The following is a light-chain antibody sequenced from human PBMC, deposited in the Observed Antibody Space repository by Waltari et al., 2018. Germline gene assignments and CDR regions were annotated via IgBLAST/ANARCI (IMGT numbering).Light chain of an antibody. J-gene: IGLJ3*02. CDR3: QSFDRSLRGWV. V-gene: IGLV1-40*01. CDR2: LKT. CDR1: SSNFGAGYD. Sequence: QFVLTQPPSVSGTPGQRVTISCTGSSSNFGAGYDVFWYQRLPGTAPKLPIYLKTNRPSGVPDRCSGSRSGTSASLAISGLQIDDEGDYYCQSFDRSLRGWVFGGGTKLTVL.